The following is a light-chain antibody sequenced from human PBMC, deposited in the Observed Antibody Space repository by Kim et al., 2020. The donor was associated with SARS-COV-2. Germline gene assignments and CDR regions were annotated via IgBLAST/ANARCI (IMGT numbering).Light chain of an antibody. Sequence: ASVGDRVTISCRASQTISIFLNWYQPKPGKAPNLLIYAASSLHDGVPSRFSGSGSGTDFTLTISSLQPEDFATYYCQESYNTPPTFGQGTKVDIK. V-gene: IGKV1-39*01. CDR2: AAS. CDR1: QTISIF. J-gene: IGKJ2*01. CDR3: QESYNTPPT.